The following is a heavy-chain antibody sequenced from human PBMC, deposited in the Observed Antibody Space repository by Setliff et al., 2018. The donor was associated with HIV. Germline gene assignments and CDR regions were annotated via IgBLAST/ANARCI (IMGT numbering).Heavy chain of an antibody. Sequence: LSLTCTVSGGSISSTYWSWIRQPPGKGLEWIGYIYYTGTTDYSPSFKSRVTISLDTSKTQFSLKLNSVTAADTAVYYCARGQPQGGGTYWSAFDIWGRGTMVTVS. V-gene: IGHV4-59*01. CDR2: IYYTGTT. CDR3: ARGQPQGGGTYWSAFDI. CDR1: GGSISSTY. D-gene: IGHD1-26*01. J-gene: IGHJ3*02.